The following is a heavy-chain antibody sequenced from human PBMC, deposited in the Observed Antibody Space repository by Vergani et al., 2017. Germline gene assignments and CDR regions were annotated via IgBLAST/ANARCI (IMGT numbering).Heavy chain of an antibody. Sequence: QVQLEESGPGLVKPSETLSLTCTVSGGSFNTYYWSWIRQSPGKGLEWIGYIYSTGSTNYNPSLNSRVTMSVDTSKNQFSLKLSSVTAADTAVYYCARSLLWFGEASGNYYGMDVWGQGTTVTVSS. CDR3: ARSLLWFGEASGNYYGMDV. CDR2: IYSTGST. CDR1: GGSFNTYY. D-gene: IGHD3-10*01. J-gene: IGHJ6*02. V-gene: IGHV4-59*12.